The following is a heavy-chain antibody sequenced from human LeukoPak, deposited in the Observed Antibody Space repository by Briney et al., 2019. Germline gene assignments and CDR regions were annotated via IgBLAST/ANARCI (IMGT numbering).Heavy chain of an antibody. Sequence: SETLSLTCSVSDGSINSSYWGWIRQPPGKGLEWIGYFFYSDNTNYNPSLKSRVTISGDTSRNQFSLKVTSVTAADTAVYYCARIRSKYFDLWGRGTLVTVSS. CDR2: FFYSDNT. J-gene: IGHJ2*01. CDR1: DGSINSSY. V-gene: IGHV4-59*01. CDR3: ARIRSKYFDL. D-gene: IGHD5/OR15-5a*01.